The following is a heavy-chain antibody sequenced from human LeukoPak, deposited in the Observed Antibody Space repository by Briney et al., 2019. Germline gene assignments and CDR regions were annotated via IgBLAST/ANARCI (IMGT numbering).Heavy chain of an antibody. Sequence: PSETLSLTCTVSGGSISSYYWSWIRQPPGKGLEWIGYIYYSGSTNYNPSLKSRVTISVDTSKNQFSLKLSSVTAADTAVYYCARDRYYYGSGSSFDYWGQGTLVTVSS. J-gene: IGHJ4*02. D-gene: IGHD3-10*01. CDR2: IYYSGST. CDR3: ARDRYYYGSGSSFDY. CDR1: GGSISSYY. V-gene: IGHV4-59*12.